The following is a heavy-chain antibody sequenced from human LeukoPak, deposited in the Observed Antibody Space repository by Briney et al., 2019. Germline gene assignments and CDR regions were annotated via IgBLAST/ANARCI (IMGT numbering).Heavy chain of an antibody. J-gene: IGHJ4*02. V-gene: IGHV3-33*06. D-gene: IGHD1-26*01. Sequence: GRSLRLFCAASGFTLSRYGMHWVRQAPGKGLEWVADIWADGNNKYYSDSLKSRLTISRDNSQNTLYLQMNSLRGEDTAVYYCAKHGPVPGVGYFAFDYWGQGTLVAVSS. CDR2: IWADGNNK. CDR1: GFTLSRYG. CDR3: AKHGPVPGVGYFAFDY.